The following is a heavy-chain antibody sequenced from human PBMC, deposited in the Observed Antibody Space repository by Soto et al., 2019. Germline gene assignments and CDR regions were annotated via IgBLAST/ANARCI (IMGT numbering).Heavy chain of an antibody. CDR2: IWYDGSNK. V-gene: IGHV3-33*03. Sequence: GGSLRLSCAASGFTFSSYGMHWVRQAPGKGLEWVAVIWYDGSNKYYADSVKGRLTISRDNANNILYLQLTSLGVEDTAVYYCATDGAAGAVMGVWGQGTTVTVSS. D-gene: IGHD6-13*01. CDR3: ATDGAAGAVMGV. J-gene: IGHJ6*02. CDR1: GFTFSSYG.